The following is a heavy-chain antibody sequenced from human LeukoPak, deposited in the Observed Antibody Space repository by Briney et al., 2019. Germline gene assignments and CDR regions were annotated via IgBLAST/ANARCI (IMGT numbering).Heavy chain of an antibody. D-gene: IGHD4-23*01. J-gene: IGHJ5*02. CDR2: IYYSGST. CDR3: ARQPTVVTPLWIGWFDP. CDR1: GGSISSSSYY. V-gene: IGHV4-39*01. Sequence: PSETLSLTCTVSGGSISSSSYYWGWIRQPPGKGLEWIGSIYYSGSTYYNPSLKSRVTISVDTSKNQFSLKLSSVPAADTAVYYCARQPTVVTPLWIGWFDPWGQGTLVTVSS.